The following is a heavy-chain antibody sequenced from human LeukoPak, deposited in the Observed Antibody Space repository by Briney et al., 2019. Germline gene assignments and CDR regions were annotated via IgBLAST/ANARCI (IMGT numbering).Heavy chain of an antibody. CDR1: GDSISSGIYS. J-gene: IGHJ5*02. CDR3: AREGGGYYANWFDP. D-gene: IGHD1-26*01. V-gene: IGHV4-61*02. Sequence: TSETLSLTCSVSGDSISSGIYSWSWIRQPAGKGLEWIGRICLNGTSNHNPSLNSRFSLSIDPSRKEFSLKVTSVTAADGGIYYCAREGGGYYANWFDPWGQGTRVTVSS. CDR2: ICLNGTS.